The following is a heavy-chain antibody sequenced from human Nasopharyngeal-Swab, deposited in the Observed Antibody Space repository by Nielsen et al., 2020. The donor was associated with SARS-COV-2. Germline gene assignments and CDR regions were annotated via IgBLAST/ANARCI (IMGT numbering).Heavy chain of an antibody. CDR1: GFIFSNYG. CDR2: ISGSGGST. Sequence: GESLKISCAASGFIFSNYGMHWVRQAPGKGLEWVSAISGSGGSTYYADSVKGRFTISRDNSKNTLYLQMNSLRAEDTAVYYCAKDGWHYYDSSGYPRRPPSGGMDVWGQGTTVTVSS. CDR3: AKDGWHYYDSSGYPRRPPSGGMDV. V-gene: IGHV3-23*01. J-gene: IGHJ6*02. D-gene: IGHD3-22*01.